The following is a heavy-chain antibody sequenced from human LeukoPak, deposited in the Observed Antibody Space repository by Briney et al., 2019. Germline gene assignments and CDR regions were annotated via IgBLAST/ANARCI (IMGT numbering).Heavy chain of an antibody. Sequence: PGGSLRLSCAASGFTFSSYSMNWVRQAPGKGLEWVSYISSSSSTIYYADSVKGRFTISRDNAKNSLYPQMNSLRAEDTAVYYCAREEQWLTIDYWGQGTLVTVSS. CDR1: GFTFSSYS. V-gene: IGHV3-48*01. CDR3: AREEQWLTIDY. J-gene: IGHJ4*02. D-gene: IGHD6-19*01. CDR2: ISSSSSTI.